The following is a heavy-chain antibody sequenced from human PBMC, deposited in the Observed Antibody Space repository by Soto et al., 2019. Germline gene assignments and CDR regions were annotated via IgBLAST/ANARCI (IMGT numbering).Heavy chain of an antibody. D-gene: IGHD6-13*01. CDR3: ARAGISQAAAGSLDCCPIDS. V-gene: IGHV3-66*01. CDR1: GFTVSSNY. CDR2: IYSGGTT. J-gene: IGHJ4*02. Sequence: EVQLVESGGGLVQPGGSLRLSCAASGFTVSSNYMSWVRQAPGKGLERVSIIYSGGTTYYADSVKGRFTISRDHSKNTLYLQMNSLRAEDTAVYYCARAGISQAAAGSLDCCPIDSWGQGTLVTVSS.